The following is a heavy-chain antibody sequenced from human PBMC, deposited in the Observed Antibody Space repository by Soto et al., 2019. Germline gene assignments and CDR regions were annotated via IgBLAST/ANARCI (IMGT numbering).Heavy chain of an antibody. CDR1: GGSISSSNW. D-gene: IGHD3-16*01. J-gene: IGHJ4*02. Sequence: QVQLQESGPGLVTPSGTLSLTCAVSGGSISSSNWWSWVRQPPGKGLEWIGEIYHSGSTNYNPSLKSRDTISVDKSKNQFCLKRSSVTAADTAVYYCARGERGPRGYFDYWGQGTLVTVSS. V-gene: IGHV4-4*02. CDR2: IYHSGST. CDR3: ARGERGPRGYFDY.